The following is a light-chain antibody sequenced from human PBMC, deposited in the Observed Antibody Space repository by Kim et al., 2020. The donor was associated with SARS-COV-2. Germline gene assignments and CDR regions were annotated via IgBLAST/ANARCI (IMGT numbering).Light chain of an antibody. V-gene: IGLV2-14*03. CDR1: SSDVGASTY. J-gene: IGLJ1*01. Sequence: HSALTQPASVSGSPGQSVTISCTGSSSDVGASTYVSWYRQYPGKAPKLMIYDVNNRPSGVSIRFSGSKSGNTASLTISGLQAEDEADYYCSSYTSTTTQVFGTGTKVTVL. CDR3: SSYTSTTTQV. CDR2: DVN.